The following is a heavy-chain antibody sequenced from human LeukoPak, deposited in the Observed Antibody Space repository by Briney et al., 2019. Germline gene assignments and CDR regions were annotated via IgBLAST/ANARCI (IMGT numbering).Heavy chain of an antibody. CDR3: ATCARSYDFWSGNYYYYMDV. V-gene: IGHV4-4*09. D-gene: IGHD3-3*01. Sequence: SETLSLTCTVSGGSICSYYWSWIRQPPGKGLEWIGYIYTSGSTNYNPSLKSRVTISIDTSKNQFSLKLSSVTAADTAVYYCATCARSYDFWSGNYYYYMDVWGKGTTVTVSS. CDR1: GGSICSYY. J-gene: IGHJ6*03. CDR2: IYTSGST.